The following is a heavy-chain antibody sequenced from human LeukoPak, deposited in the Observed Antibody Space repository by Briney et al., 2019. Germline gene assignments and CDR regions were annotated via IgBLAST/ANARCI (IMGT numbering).Heavy chain of an antibody. D-gene: IGHD2-2*01. CDR1: GGSISSYY. V-gene: IGHV4-59*01. CDR3: ASTNKDIVVVPAAPHYYYYYYMDV. J-gene: IGHJ6*03. CDR2: IYYSGST. Sequence: PSETLSLTCTVSGGSISSYYWSWIRQPPGKGLEWIGYIYYSGSTNYNPSLESRVTISVDTSKNQFSLKLSSVTAADTAVYYCASTNKDIVVVPAAPHYYYYYYMDVWGKGTTVTVSS.